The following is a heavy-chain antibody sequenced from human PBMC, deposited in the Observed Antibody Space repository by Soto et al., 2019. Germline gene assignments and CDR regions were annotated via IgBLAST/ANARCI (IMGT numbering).Heavy chain of an antibody. CDR1: GFTFSSYA. D-gene: IGHD5-18*01. CDR2: ISGSGGST. Sequence: PGGSLRLSCAASGFTFSSYAMSWVRQAPGKGLEWVSAISGSGGSTYYADSVKGRFTISRDNSKNTLYLPMNSLRAEDTVVFYCAKIPPGYSYGYFYFDYWGQGTLVTVSS. V-gene: IGHV3-23*01. J-gene: IGHJ4*02. CDR3: AKIPPGYSYGYFYFDY.